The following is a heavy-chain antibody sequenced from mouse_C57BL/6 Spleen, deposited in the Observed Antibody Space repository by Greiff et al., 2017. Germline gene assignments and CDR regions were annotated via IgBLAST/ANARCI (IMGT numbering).Heavy chain of an antibody. V-gene: IGHV1-85*01. CDR3: ARSKTASDWYFDV. CDR2: IYPRDGST. D-gene: IGHD1-3*01. CDR1: GYTFTSYD. Sequence: QVQLKESGPELVKPGASVKLSCKASGYTFTSYDINWVKQRPGQGLEWIGWIYPRDGSTMYNQKFKGKATLTADKSSSTAYMQLSSLTSEDSAVYFCARSKTASDWYFDVWGTGTTVTVSS. J-gene: IGHJ1*03.